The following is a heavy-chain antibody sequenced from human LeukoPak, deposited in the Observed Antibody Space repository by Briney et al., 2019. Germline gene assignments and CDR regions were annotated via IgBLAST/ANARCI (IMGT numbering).Heavy chain of an antibody. Sequence: SETLSLTCTVSGGSISSNYWSWIRQPPGKGLEWIGYIYYSGSTYYNPSLKSRVTISVDTSKNQFSLKLSSVTAADTAVYYWDREHVAVATTYYFDYWGQGTLVTVSS. CDR3: DREHVAVATTYYFDY. V-gene: IGHV4-59*01. D-gene: IGHD5-12*01. CDR2: IYYSGST. J-gene: IGHJ4*02. CDR1: GGSISSNY.